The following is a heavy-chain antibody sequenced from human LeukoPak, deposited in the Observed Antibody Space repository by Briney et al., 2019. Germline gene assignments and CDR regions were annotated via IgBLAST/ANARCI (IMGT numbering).Heavy chain of an antibody. D-gene: IGHD3-10*01. CDR3: ARRHHFGFLDS. V-gene: IGHV3-7*04. Sequence: GGSLRLSCAASGVMFPSYWMTWVRQAPGKGLDWVANIKQDGSEKYYVDSVKGRSTISRDNAKNSVYLQMNSLRAEDTAVYYCARRHHFGFLDSWGQGTLVTISS. J-gene: IGHJ4*02. CDR2: IKQDGSEK. CDR1: GVMFPSYW.